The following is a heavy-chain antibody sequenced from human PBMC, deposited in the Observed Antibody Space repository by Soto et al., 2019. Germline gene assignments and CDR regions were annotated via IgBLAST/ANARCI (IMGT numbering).Heavy chain of an antibody. V-gene: IGHV4-39*01. J-gene: IGHJ6*02. CDR3: AAQAGGDKYYFGMDV. D-gene: IGHD2-21*01. CDR2: IYHSENT. CDR1: CGSISRSRYY. Sequence: SETLSLTCTVSCGSISRSRYYWGWIRQPPGKGLEWIGNIYHSENTYYNPSLKSRITISVDTSKNQFSLKLSSVTAADTAVYYCAAQAGGDKYYFGMDVWGQGTTVTVSS.